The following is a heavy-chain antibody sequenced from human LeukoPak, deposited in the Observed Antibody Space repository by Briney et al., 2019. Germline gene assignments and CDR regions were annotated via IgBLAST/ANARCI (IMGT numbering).Heavy chain of an antibody. D-gene: IGHD2-2*01. J-gene: IGHJ4*02. CDR2: ISSSSSYI. CDR3: ARVPPPAAMAYVFDY. V-gene: IGHV3-21*01. CDR1: EFTFSNYK. Sequence: GGSLRLSCAASEFTFSNYKMNWVRQAPGKGLEWVSSISSSSSYIYYADSVKGRFTISRDNAKNSLYLQMNSLRAEDTAVYYCARVPPPAAMAYVFDYWGQGTLVTVSS.